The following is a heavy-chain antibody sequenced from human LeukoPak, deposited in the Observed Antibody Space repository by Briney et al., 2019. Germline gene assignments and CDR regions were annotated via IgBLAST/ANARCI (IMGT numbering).Heavy chain of an antibody. D-gene: IGHD3-9*01. CDR2: IIPIFGTA. CDR3: ASFQEQGNSYYDIT. V-gene: IGHV1-69*05. CDR1: GGTFSSYA. Sequence: AASVKVSCKASGGTFSSYAISWVRQAPGQGLEWMGGIIPIFGTANYAQKLQGRVTMTTDTSTSTAYMELRSLRSDDTAVYYCASFQEQGNSYYDITWGQGTLVTVSS. J-gene: IGHJ5*02.